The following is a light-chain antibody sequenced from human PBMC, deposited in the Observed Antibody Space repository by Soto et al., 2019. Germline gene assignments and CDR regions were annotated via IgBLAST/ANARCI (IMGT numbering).Light chain of an antibody. CDR2: GNV. Sequence: QSVLTQPPSVSGAPGQTVTISCTGSSSNIGASYDVQWYQHLPGTAPKLLIYGNVNRPSGVPDRFSGSRSGDSASLAITGLQAEDEADYYCQSYDTSLSGGVFGTGTKLTVL. CDR3: QSYDTSLSGGV. CDR1: SSNIGASYD. V-gene: IGLV1-40*01. J-gene: IGLJ1*01.